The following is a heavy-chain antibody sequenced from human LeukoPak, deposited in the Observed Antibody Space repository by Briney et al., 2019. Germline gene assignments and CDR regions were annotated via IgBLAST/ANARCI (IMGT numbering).Heavy chain of an antibody. CDR3: ARYSSGWYSGGMDV. CDR1: GYTFTSYD. D-gene: IGHD6-19*01. V-gene: IGHV1-8*02. CDR2: MNPNSGNT. Sequence: GASVEVSCKASGYTFTSYDINWVRQATGQGLEWMGWMNPNSGNTGYAQKFQGRVTMTRNTSISTAYMELSSLRSEDTAVYYCARYSSGWYSGGMDVWGQGTTVTVSS. J-gene: IGHJ6*02.